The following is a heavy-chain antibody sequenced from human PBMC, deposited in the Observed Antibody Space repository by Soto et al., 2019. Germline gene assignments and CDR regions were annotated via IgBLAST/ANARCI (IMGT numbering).Heavy chain of an antibody. CDR3: AHIPNYYQYDWFDP. CDR2: IYWDYDK. Sequence: QITLKESGPTLVKPTQTLTLTCTFSGFSLTTRGVGVGWIRQPPGKALECLALIYWDYDKRYSPSLQSSLSIAKDTSKNQVVLRMTNVDPVDTATYYCAHIPNYYQYDWFDPWGQGTLVSVSS. CDR1: GFSLTTRGVG. D-gene: IGHD3-16*01. V-gene: IGHV2-5*02. J-gene: IGHJ5*02.